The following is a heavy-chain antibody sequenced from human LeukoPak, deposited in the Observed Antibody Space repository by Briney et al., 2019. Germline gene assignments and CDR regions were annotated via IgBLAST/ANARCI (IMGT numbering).Heavy chain of an antibody. CDR1: GFPFSSYA. Sequence: PGESLRLSCAASGFPFSSYAMSWVRQPPGKGLEWVSGVSGSGDTTYYADSVKGRFTISRDNSKNTLYLHMDSLRAEDAAIYYCAESDYYDESGHPSSFEYWGQGTLVTVSS. J-gene: IGHJ4*02. V-gene: IGHV3-23*01. D-gene: IGHD3-16*01. CDR2: VSGSGDTT. CDR3: AESDYYDESGHPSSFEY.